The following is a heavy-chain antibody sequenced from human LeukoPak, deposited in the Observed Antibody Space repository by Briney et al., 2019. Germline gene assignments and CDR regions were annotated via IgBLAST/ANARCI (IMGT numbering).Heavy chain of an antibody. V-gene: IGHV1-46*01. Sequence: GASVKVSCKASGYTFTSYYMHWVRQAPGQGLERMGIINPSDDSTIYAQKFQGRVTVTRDTSTSTVYMELSSLRSEDTAVYFCARAWRYTDWFDPWGQGTLVTVSS. CDR3: ARAWRYTDWFDP. D-gene: IGHD1-14*01. J-gene: IGHJ5*02. CDR2: INPSDDST. CDR1: GYTFTSYY.